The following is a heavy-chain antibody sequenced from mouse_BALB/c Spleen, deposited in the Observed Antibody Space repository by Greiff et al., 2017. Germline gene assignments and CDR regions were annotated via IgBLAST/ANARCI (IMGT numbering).Heavy chain of an antibody. CDR2: ISSGGSYT. CDR3: ARTIYDGYYFDY. CDR1: GFTFSSYA. V-gene: IGHV5-9-4*01. Sequence: EVHLVESGGGLVKPGGSLKLSCAASGFTFSSYAMSWVRQSPEKRLEWVAEISSGGSYTYYPDTVTGRFTISRDNAKNTLYLEMSSLRSEDTAMYYCARTIYDGYYFDYWGQGTTLTVSS. D-gene: IGHD2-3*01. J-gene: IGHJ2*01.